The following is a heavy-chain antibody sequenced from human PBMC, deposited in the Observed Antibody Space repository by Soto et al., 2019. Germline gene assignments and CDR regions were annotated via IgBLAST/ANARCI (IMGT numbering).Heavy chain of an antibody. CDR1: ELALSDHY. CDR2: SRHRPENYNT. Sequence: EVQLVESGGGLVQPGGSLRLSCVGSELALSDHYIDWVRQAPGKGLEWVGRSRHRPENYNTEYSASVKGRFTISRVDSHTSVYLQMNSLKTEDTAVYHCTRSSSNSRWYNWFDPWGQGTLVTVSS. J-gene: IGHJ5*02. V-gene: IGHV3-72*01. CDR3: TRSSSNSRWYNWFDP. D-gene: IGHD6-13*01.